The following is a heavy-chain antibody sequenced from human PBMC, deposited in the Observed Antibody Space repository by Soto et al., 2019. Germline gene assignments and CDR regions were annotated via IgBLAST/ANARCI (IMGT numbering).Heavy chain of an antibody. Sequence: SETLSLTCAVYGGSFSGYYWSWIRQPPGKGLEWIGEINHSGSTNYNPTLKSRVSISVDTSKNQFSLKLISVPAADTAVYYCARGVGAAADYWGQGTLVTVSS. CDR1: GGSFSGYY. J-gene: IGHJ4*02. D-gene: IGHD6-13*01. V-gene: IGHV4-34*01. CDR2: INHSGST. CDR3: ARGVGAAADY.